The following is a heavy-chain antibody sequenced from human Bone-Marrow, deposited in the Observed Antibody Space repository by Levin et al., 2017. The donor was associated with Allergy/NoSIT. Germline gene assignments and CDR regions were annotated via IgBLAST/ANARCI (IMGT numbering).Heavy chain of an antibody. CDR3: ARLYGKVAFDI. CDR1: DGSIRNYY. D-gene: IGHD2-8*01. V-gene: IGHV4-59*08. Sequence: GSLRLSCSVSDGSIRNYYWSWIRQSPGKGLEWIGDIYHSGSSNYNPSLKSRVTMSVDTSKNQFSLTLSSVTAADTAVYFCARLYGKVAFDIWGQGTMVTVSS. CDR2: IYHSGSS. J-gene: IGHJ3*02.